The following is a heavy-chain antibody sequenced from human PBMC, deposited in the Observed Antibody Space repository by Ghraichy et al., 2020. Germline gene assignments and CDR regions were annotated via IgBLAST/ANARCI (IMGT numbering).Heavy chain of an antibody. CDR3: ARDLGSGWYFDY. J-gene: IGHJ4*02. CDR2: IKKDGSEK. D-gene: IGHD6-19*01. CDR1: GFTFSNNDVS. V-gene: IGHV3-7*01. Sequence: GESLNISCAASGFTFSNNDVSMSWVRQAPGKGLEWVANIKKDGSEKYYVDSVKGRFTISRDNAKNSLYLQMNSLRAEDTAVYYCARDLGSGWYFDYWGQGTLVTVSS.